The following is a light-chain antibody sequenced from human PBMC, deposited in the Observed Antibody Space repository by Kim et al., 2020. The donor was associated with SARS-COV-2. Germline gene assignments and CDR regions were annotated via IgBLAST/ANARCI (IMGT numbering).Light chain of an antibody. J-gene: IGKJ1*01. CDR2: AAS. CDR1: QGISSN. V-gene: IGKV1-9*01. Sequence: DIQLTQSPSFLSASVGDRVTITCRASQGISSNLAWYQQKPGKAPKVLINAASTLQSGVPSRFSGSGSGTEFTLTISSLQPEDFVTYYCQQLNSYPLTFGQGTKVDIK. CDR3: QQLNSYPLT.